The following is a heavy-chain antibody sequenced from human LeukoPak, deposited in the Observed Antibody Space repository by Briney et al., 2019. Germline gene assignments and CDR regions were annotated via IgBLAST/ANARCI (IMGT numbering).Heavy chain of an antibody. J-gene: IGHJ4*02. CDR1: GFTFTNYD. CDR3: VRGGSGWYYFDY. Sequence: GGSLRLSCAASGFTFTNYDMHWVRQITGKGLEWVSAIGIAGDTYYPGSVRGRFTISRENAKNSLYLQMNSLRDGDTAVYYCVRGGSGWYYFDYWGQGTLVTVSS. D-gene: IGHD6-19*01. CDR2: IGIAGDT. V-gene: IGHV3-13*04.